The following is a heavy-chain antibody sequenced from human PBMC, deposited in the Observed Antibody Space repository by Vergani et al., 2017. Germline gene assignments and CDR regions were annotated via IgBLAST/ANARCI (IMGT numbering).Heavy chain of an antibody. D-gene: IGHD1-1*01. CDR3: ARLGTTGTDGGY. Sequence: QVQLVQSGAEVKKPGASVKVSCKASGYTFTSYAMHWVRQAPGQRLEWMGWINAGNGNTKYSQKFQGRVTMTRDTSASTAYMELSSLRSEDTAVYYCARLGTTGTDGGYWGQGTLVTVSS. CDR2: INAGNGNT. V-gene: IGHV1-3*01. CDR1: GYTFTSYA. J-gene: IGHJ4*02.